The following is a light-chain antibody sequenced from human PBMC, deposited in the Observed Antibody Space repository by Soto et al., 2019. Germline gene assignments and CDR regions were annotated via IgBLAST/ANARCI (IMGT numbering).Light chain of an antibody. V-gene: IGKV1D-12*01. Sequence: DIQMTQSPSSVSASVGDRVTITCLASQDIRRWLAWYQQKTGKAPQLLISAASTLHSGVSSRFSGSGSGTDFTLTISSLQPEDFATDYCQQGNDFPVTFGQGTRLEIK. CDR2: AAS. CDR1: QDIRRW. J-gene: IGKJ5*01. CDR3: QQGNDFPVT.